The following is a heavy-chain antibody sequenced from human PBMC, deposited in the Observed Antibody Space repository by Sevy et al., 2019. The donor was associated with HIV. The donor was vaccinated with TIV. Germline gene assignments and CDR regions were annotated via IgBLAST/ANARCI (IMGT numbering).Heavy chain of an antibody. CDR1: GFAFYDYS. CDR3: AREGCTRPNDY. V-gene: IGHV3-23*01. D-gene: IGHD2-8*01. J-gene: IGHJ4*02. CDR2: LSFGCGKI. Sequence: GGSLRLSCAASGFAFYDYSMSWIRQAPGKGLEWVATLSFGCGKINYEDSVKGRFTISRDNSKNSFYLQMDNLRVEDTALYYCAREGCTRPNDYWGQGTRVTVSS.